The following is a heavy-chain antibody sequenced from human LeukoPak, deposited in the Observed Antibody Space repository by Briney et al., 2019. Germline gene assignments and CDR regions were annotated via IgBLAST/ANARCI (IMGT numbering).Heavy chain of an antibody. J-gene: IGHJ4*02. V-gene: IGHV3-23*01. D-gene: IGHD6-13*01. CDR1: GFTFSSYA. Sequence: GGSLRLSCVASGFTFSSYAMTWVRQAPGKGLAWVSAISGSGGSTYYAGSVKGRFTISRDNSKNTLYLQMNSLRAEDTAVYYCAKESPYSSSSPLWGQGTLVTVSS. CDR2: ISGSGGST. CDR3: AKESPYSSSSPL.